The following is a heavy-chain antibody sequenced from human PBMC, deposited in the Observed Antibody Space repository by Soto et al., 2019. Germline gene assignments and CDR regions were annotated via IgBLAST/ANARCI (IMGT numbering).Heavy chain of an antibody. CDR1: GFTFSSYA. CDR2: ISGSGGST. CDR3: AKVFPPHLKGPITMIVGVFDY. D-gene: IGHD3-22*01. Sequence: PGGSLRLSCAASGFTFSSYAMSWVRQAPGKGLEWVSAISGSGGSTYYADSVKGRFTISRDNSKNTLYLQMNSLRAEDTAVYYCAKVFPPHLKGPITMIVGVFDYWGQGNLVTVSS. J-gene: IGHJ4*02. V-gene: IGHV3-23*01.